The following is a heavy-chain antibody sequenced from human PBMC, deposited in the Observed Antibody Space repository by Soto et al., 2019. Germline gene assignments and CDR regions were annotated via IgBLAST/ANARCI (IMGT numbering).Heavy chain of an antibody. CDR3: ARGYYYDSSGYPPDWWFDP. CDR2: IYYSGST. D-gene: IGHD3-22*01. J-gene: IGHJ5*02. CDR1: GGSISSGDYY. V-gene: IGHV4-30-4*02. Sequence: SDTLSLTCTVSGGSISSGDYYWSWIRQPPGKGLEWIGYIYYSGSTYYNPSLKSRVTISVDTSKNQFSLKLSSVTAADTAVYYCARGYYYDSSGYPPDWWFDPWGQGTLVTVSS.